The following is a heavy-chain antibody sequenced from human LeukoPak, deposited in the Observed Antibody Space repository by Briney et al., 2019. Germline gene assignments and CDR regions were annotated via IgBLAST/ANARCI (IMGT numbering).Heavy chain of an antibody. CDR3: ARGNILTGYEY. D-gene: IGHD3-9*01. V-gene: IGHV3-13*04. J-gene: IGHJ4*02. CDR2: IGTAGDT. Sequence: PGGSLRLSCAASGFTFSSYDMHWVRQATGKGLEWVSAIGTAGDTYYPGSVKGRFTISRGNGKNSLHLQMNSLRAGDTAVYYCARGNILTGYEYWGQGTLVTVSS. CDR1: GFTFSSYD.